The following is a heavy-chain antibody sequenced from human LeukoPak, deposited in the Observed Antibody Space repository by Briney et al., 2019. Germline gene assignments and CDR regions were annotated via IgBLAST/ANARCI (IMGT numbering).Heavy chain of an antibody. J-gene: IGHJ6*02. V-gene: IGHV4-30-4*01. CDR1: GDSISDGDFY. D-gene: IGHD6-6*01. CDR3: ARDREQLVLPYYHGMDV. CDR2: IYFSGNT. Sequence: PSETLSLTCTVSGDSISDGDFYWSWTHQPPGKGLEWIGHIYFSGNTHYNPSLQSRVTISLDTAKNQFSLKLSSVTAADTAIYFCARDREQLVLPYYHGMDVWGQGATVTVSS.